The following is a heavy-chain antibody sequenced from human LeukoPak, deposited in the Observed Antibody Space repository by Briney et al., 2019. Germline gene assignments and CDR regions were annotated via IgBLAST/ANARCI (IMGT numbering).Heavy chain of an antibody. J-gene: IGHJ4*02. Sequence: GASVKVSCKASGGTFSSYAISWVRQAPGQGLDWMGGIIPIFGTANYAQKFQGRVTITADESTSTAYMELSSLRSEDTAVYYCARDFIAARRPGLGPFDYWGQGTLVTVSS. CDR2: IIPIFGTA. D-gene: IGHD6-6*01. CDR1: GGTFSSYA. CDR3: ARDFIAARRPGLGPFDY. V-gene: IGHV1-69*01.